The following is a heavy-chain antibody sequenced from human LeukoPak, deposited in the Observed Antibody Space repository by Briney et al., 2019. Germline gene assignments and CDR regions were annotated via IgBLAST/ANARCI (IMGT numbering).Heavy chain of an antibody. V-gene: IGHV3-48*03. D-gene: IGHD6-13*01. CDR3: ARDVNGFSSTWYEY. CDR1: GFTFSSYE. CDR2: ISSSGSTI. Sequence: GGSLRLSCAASGFTFSSYEMNWVRQAPGKGLEWVSYISSSGSTIYYADSVKGRFTISRDNAKNSLYLQMNSLRAEDTALYYCARDVNGFSSTWYEYWGQGTLVTVSS. J-gene: IGHJ4*02.